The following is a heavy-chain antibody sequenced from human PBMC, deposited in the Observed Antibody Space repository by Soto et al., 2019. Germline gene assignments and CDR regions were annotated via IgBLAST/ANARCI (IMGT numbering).Heavy chain of an antibody. Sequence: EVQLVESGGGLVQPGGSLRLSCAASGFIFSDHYMDWVRQAPGKGLEWVARIREKTHSYSTQYAASVKGRFTILRDDLPNSLALQMNSLNTADTAVYYCVRAPGDSRGHHYFSSWGQGTLVTVSS. D-gene: IGHD3-22*01. CDR3: VRAPGDSRGHHYFSS. J-gene: IGHJ3*01. V-gene: IGHV3-72*01. CDR2: IREKTHSYST. CDR1: GFIFSDHY.